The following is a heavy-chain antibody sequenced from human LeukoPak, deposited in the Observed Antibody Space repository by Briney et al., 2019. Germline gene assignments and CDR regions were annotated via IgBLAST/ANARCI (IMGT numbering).Heavy chain of an antibody. J-gene: IGHJ4*02. Sequence: GGSLRLSCAASGFTFSSYTMNWVRQAPGQGLEWVSYISGSGSTIYYADSVKGRFTISRDNARNSLYLQMSSLRAEDTAVYFCARVPHDYSDYVAYWGQGTLVTVSS. CDR3: ARVPHDYSDYVAY. D-gene: IGHD4-11*01. CDR2: ISGSGSTI. V-gene: IGHV3-48*04. CDR1: GFTFSSYT.